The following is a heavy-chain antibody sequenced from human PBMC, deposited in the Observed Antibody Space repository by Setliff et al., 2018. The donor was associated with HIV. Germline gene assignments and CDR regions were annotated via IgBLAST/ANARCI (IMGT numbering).Heavy chain of an antibody. Sequence: SETLSLTCTVSGGSISSYYWNWIRQPPGKGLEWIGYIYYSGSTNYNPSLKSRVTMSVDTSKNKFSLNSLRDEDTAVYYCSRSQGIGNYYMDDWGTGTTVTVSS. CDR2: IYYSGST. D-gene: IGHD3-10*01. CDR1: GGSISSYY. V-gene: IGHV4-59*12. J-gene: IGHJ6*03. CDR3: SRSQGIGNYYMDD.